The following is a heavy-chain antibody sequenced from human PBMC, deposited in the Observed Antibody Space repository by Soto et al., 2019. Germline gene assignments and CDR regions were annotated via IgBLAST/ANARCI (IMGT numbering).Heavy chain of an antibody. V-gene: IGHV4-30-2*01. CDR1: GGSISSGGYS. CDR2: IYHSGST. D-gene: IGHD2-2*01. J-gene: IGHJ2*01. CDR3: ARFLGYCSSTSCYPEWYFDL. Sequence: QLQLQESGSGLVKPSQTLSLTCAVSGGSISSGGYSWSWIRQPPGKGLEWIGYIYHSGSTYYNPSLKSRVTISVDRSKNQFSLKLSSVTAADTAVYYCARFLGYCSSTSCYPEWYFDLWGRGTLVTVSS.